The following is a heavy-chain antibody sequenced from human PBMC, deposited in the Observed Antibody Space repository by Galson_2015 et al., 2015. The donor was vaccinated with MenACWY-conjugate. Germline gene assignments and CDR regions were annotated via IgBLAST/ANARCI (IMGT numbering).Heavy chain of an antibody. D-gene: IGHD2-15*01. V-gene: IGHV3-30-3*01. CDR2: ISYDGTRK. CDR1: GFTFSAYA. Sequence: SLRLSCAASGFTFSAYAMHWVRQAPGKGLEWVAVISYDGTRKFYADSVKGRFTISRDNSKNTLYLQMNSLRVEDTAIYYCARGWSGGSCAVYWGQGTLVTVSS. J-gene: IGHJ4*02. CDR3: ARGWSGGSCAVY.